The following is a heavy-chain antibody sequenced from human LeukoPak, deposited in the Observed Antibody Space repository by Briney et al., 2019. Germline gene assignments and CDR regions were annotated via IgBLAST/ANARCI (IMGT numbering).Heavy chain of an antibody. CDR1: GFTFSSYA. V-gene: IGHV3-23*01. CDR2: ISGSGGTT. Sequence: GGSLRLSCAASGFTFSSYAMSWVRQAPGKGLEWVSGISGSGGTTYYADSVKGRFTISRDNSKNTYLQMNSLRAGDTAAYYCAKDSRSTLPRGRLDYWGQGTLVTVSS. CDR3: AKDSRSTLPRGRLDY. J-gene: IGHJ4*02. D-gene: IGHD2-21*02.